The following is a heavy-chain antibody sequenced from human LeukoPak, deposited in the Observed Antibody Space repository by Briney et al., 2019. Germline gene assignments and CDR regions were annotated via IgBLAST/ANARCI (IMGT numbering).Heavy chain of an antibody. V-gene: IGHV3-7*01. CDR1: RFTFSSYW. CDR3: ARNTAAIVLRYFYFYMDV. J-gene: IGHJ6*03. D-gene: IGHD2-2*02. Sequence: GGSLRLSCAASRFTFSSYWMNWVRQAPGKGLEWVANIKVDGSEEYYVDSVKGRFTISRDNAKSSLYLQMNSLRAEDTAVYYCARNTAAIVLRYFYFYMDVWGKGTTVAVSS. CDR2: IKVDGSEE.